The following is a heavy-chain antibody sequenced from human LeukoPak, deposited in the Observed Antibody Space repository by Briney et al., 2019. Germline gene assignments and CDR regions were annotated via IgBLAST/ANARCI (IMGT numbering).Heavy chain of an antibody. D-gene: IGHD3-22*01. CDR1: GYSISSGYY. V-gene: IGHV4-38-2*02. CDR2: IYHSGST. CDR3: AREDYYDSSGYYADY. Sequence: PSETLSLTCTVSGYSISSGYYWGWIQQPPGKGLEWIGSIYHSGSTYYNPSLKSRVTISVDTSKNQFSLKLSSVTAADTAVYYCAREDYYDSSGYYADYWGQGTLVTVSS. J-gene: IGHJ4*02.